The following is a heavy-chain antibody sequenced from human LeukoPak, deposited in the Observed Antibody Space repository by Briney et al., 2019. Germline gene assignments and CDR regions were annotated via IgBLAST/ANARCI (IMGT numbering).Heavy chain of an antibody. D-gene: IGHD1-1*01. CDR2: FSYDGSNN. CDR1: GFTFSSYG. CDR3: GRGGLERPDY. J-gene: IGHJ4*02. Sequence: PGRSLRLSCAASGFTFSSYGFHWVRPAPGKGLEWVALFSYDGSNNHYADSVKGRFAISRDNAKNTLYLQMNSLRAEDTAVYYCGRGGLERPDYWGQGTLVTVSS. V-gene: IGHV3-30*03.